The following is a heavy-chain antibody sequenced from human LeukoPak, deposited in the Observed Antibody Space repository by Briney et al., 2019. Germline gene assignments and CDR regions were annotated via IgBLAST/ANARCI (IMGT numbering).Heavy chain of an antibody. Sequence: SETLSLTCTVSGGSISSYYWSWIRQPPGKGLEWIGYVYYSGSTNYNPSLKSRVTISVDTSKNQFSLKLSSVTAADTAVYHCARDSRTTTAFDIWGQGTMVTVSS. CDR3: ARDSRTTTAFDI. D-gene: IGHD1-1*01. CDR1: GGSISSYY. J-gene: IGHJ3*02. CDR2: VYYSGST. V-gene: IGHV4-59*01.